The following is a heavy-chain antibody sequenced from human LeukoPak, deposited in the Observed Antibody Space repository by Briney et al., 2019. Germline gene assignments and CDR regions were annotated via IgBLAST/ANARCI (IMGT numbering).Heavy chain of an antibody. CDR1: GFTFSCYS. CDR2: ISYDGSSK. J-gene: IGHJ4*02. CDR3: AKNWGGVDY. D-gene: IGHD7-27*01. Sequence: GGSLRLSCAASGFTFSCYSMNWVRQAPGKGLEWVAVISYDGSSKYYADSVKGRFTISRDNSKNTLYLQMNSLRAEDTAVYYCAKNWGGVDYWGQGTLVTVSS. V-gene: IGHV3-30*18.